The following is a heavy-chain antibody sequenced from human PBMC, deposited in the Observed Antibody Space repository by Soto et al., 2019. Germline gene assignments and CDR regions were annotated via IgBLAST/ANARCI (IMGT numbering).Heavy chain of an antibody. Sequence: PSETLSLTCTVSGGSISSGGYYWSWIRQHPGKGLEWIGYIYYNGSTYYNPSLKSRVTISVDTSKNQFSLKLSSVAAADTAVYYCARESRGYYYYYGMDVWGQGTTVTVSS. J-gene: IGHJ6*02. CDR1: GGSISSGGYY. V-gene: IGHV4-31*03. CDR2: IYYNGST. CDR3: ARESRGYYYYYGMDV. D-gene: IGHD3-16*01.